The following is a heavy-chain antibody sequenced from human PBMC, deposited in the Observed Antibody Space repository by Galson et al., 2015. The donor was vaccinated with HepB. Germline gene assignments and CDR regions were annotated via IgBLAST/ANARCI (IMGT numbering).Heavy chain of an antibody. CDR1: GFTFSSYS. V-gene: IGHV3-21*01. Sequence: SLRLSCAASGFTFSSYSMNWVRQAPGKGLEWVSSISSSSSYIYYADSLKGRFTISRDNAKNSLYLQMNSLRAEDTAVYYCAREDIGGSGSYYKIDYWGQGTLVTVSS. D-gene: IGHD3-10*01. CDR3: AREDIGGSGSYYKIDY. CDR2: ISSSSSYI. J-gene: IGHJ4*02.